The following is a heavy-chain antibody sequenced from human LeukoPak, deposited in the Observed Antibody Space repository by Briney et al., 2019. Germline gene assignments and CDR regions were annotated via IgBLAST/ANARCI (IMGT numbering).Heavy chain of an antibody. D-gene: IGHD3-22*01. Sequence: GGSLRLSCAASGFTFSSYAMSWVRQAPGKGLEWVSTICGSGANTYYADSVRGRFTISRDNSRDALYLQMNSLRAEDTAAYYRARGLDYYDSSGYYSRLDYWGQGTLVTVSS. CDR2: ICGSGANT. J-gene: IGHJ4*02. CDR3: ARGLDYYDSSGYYSRLDY. V-gene: IGHV3-23*01. CDR1: GFTFSSYA.